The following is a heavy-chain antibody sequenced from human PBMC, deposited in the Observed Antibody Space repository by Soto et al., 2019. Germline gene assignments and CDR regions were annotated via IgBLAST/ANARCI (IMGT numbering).Heavy chain of an antibody. J-gene: IGHJ3*02. CDR1: GFTFRRYW. CDR2: INGDGSST. CDR3: VSLVERSDIAFDI. V-gene: IGHV3-74*01. D-gene: IGHD6-6*01. Sequence: EVQLVESGGGLVQPGGSLRLSCAASGFTFRRYWMHWVRQASGKGLVWVSRINGDGSSTSYADSVKGRFTISRDNAKNTLYLQMNSLSAEDTAVYYCVSLVERSDIAFDIWGQGTMVTVSS.